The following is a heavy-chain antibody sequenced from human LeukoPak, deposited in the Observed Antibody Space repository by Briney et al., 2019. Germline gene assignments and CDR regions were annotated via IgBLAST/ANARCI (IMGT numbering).Heavy chain of an antibody. CDR2: INSDGSST. V-gene: IGHV3-74*01. Sequence: GGSLRLSCAASGFTFSSYWMHWVRQAPGKGLVWVSRINSDGSSTSYADSVKGRFTISRDHAKNTLYLQMNSLRAEDTAVYYCAKDGIRKRWLQYPGYWGQGTLVTVSS. CDR3: AKDGIRKRWLQYPGY. D-gene: IGHD5-24*01. CDR1: GFTFSSYW. J-gene: IGHJ4*02.